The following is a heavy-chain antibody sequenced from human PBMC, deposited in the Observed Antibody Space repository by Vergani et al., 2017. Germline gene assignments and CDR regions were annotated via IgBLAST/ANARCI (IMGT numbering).Heavy chain of an antibody. J-gene: IGHJ4*02. D-gene: IGHD3-10*01. V-gene: IGHV3-33*01. CDR1: GFTFSSYG. CDR2: IWYDGSNK. CDR3: ARDLRTVVRGVIGY. Sequence: QVQLVESGGGVVQPGRSLRLSCAASGFTFSSYGMHWVRQAPGKGLEWVAVIWYDGSNKYYADSVKGRFTISRDNSKNTLYLQMNSLRAEDTAVYYCARDLRTVVRGVIGYWGQGTLVTVSS.